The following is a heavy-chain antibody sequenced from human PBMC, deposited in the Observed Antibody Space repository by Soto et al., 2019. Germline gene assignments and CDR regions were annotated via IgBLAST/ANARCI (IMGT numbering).Heavy chain of an antibody. V-gene: IGHV4-31*03. Sequence: PSETLSLTFSVSGGSLSTVGHYCTWIRQPPGKGLEWIGSIYHTGSTYYSKSLRSRLTMSVDTSKSQFSLRLSSVTAADTAVYYCARATGTLRSRNCDYWGQGSLVTVSS. CDR3: ARATGTLRSRNCDY. CDR2: IYHTGST. CDR1: GGSLSTVGHY. J-gene: IGHJ4*02. D-gene: IGHD1-1*01.